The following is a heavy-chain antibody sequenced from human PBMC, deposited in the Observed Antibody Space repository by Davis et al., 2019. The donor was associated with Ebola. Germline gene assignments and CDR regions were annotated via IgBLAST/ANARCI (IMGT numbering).Heavy chain of an antibody. CDR1: GFTFYNYA. CDR3: ANYGDSFDY. J-gene: IGHJ4*02. CDR2: ISASGDRT. D-gene: IGHD4-17*01. V-gene: IGHV3-23*01. Sequence: GESLKISCAASGFTFYNYAITWVRQAPGKGLEWVSSISASGDRTYYADSVRGRFTISGDNSRNTLYLQMNSLTAEDTAVYYCANYGDSFDYWGQGTLVTVSS.